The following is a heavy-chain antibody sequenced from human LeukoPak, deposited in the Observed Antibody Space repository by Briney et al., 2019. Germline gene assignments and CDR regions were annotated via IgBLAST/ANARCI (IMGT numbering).Heavy chain of an antibody. V-gene: IGHV4-59*11. CDR3: ARDGLGYSSSLYQGYYYYYMDV. Sequence: SETLSLTCTVSGGSISSHYWSWIRQPPGKGLEWIGYIYYSGSTNYNPSLKSRVTISVDTSKNQFSLKLSSVTAADTAVYYCARDGLGYSSSLYQGYYYYYMDVWGKGATVTVSS. CDR1: GGSISSHY. CDR2: IYYSGST. J-gene: IGHJ6*03. D-gene: IGHD6-13*01.